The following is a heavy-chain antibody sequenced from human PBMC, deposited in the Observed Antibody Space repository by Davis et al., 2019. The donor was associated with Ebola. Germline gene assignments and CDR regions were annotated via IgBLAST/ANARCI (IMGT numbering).Heavy chain of an antibody. CDR2: LSHDGRNE. V-gene: IGHV3-30*04. D-gene: IGHD4-23*01. CDR3: ARPPATVVTAFYYYAMAL. J-gene: IGHJ6*04. CDR1: GFTFRNYA. Sequence: PGGSLRLSCAASGFTFRNYAMHWVRQPPGKGLEWVAVLSHDGRNEYYADSVKGRFTISRDNSRNALSLQMSSLRPEDTAVYYCARPPATVVTAFYYYAMALWGKGTTVTVSS.